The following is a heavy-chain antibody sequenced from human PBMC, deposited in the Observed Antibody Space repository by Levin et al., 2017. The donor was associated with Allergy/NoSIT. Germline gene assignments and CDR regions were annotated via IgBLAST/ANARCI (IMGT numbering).Heavy chain of an antibody. CDR2: IFYSGST. J-gene: IGHJ4*02. D-gene: IGHD3-16*01. Sequence: NSSETLSLTCIVSGASISGSSYYWGWIRQPPGKGLEWIGSIFYSGSTYYSPSLKSRLTISVDTSKNQFSLKLTSVTAAETALEYCAKLGRYAGGGNIVQWGQGTLVTVSS. V-gene: IGHV4-39*01. CDR1: GASISGSSYY. CDR3: AKLGRYAGGGNIVQ.